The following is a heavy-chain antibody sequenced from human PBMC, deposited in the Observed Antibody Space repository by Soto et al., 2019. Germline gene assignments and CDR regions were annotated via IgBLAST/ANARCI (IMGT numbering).Heavy chain of an antibody. D-gene: IGHD6-19*01. J-gene: IGHJ4*02. Sequence: QVQLVQSGAEVKKPGASENNCCKTSGYSFTGNVISWVRQAPGQELEWMGWISGYNGHIDYAQKFQGRVSMTTDTSTNTAYMEMRSLRYDDTAKYYCARVLQWSTPDYWGQGSLVTVSS. CDR3: ARVLQWSTPDY. CDR2: ISGYNGHI. CDR1: GYSFTGNV. V-gene: IGHV1-18*01.